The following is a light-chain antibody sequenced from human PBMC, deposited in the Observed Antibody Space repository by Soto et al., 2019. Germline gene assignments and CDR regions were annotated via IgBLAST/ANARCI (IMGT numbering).Light chain of an antibody. J-gene: IGKJ1*01. V-gene: IGKV1-39*01. CDR2: AAS. CDR3: QQSYSPLWT. Sequence: DIQMTQSPSSLSASVGDRVTITCRASQSISSYLNWYQQKPGKAPKLLIYAASSLQSGVPSRFSGSGSGTDFTLTISSQQPEDFATYYGQQSYSPLWTFGQGTKVEI. CDR1: QSISSY.